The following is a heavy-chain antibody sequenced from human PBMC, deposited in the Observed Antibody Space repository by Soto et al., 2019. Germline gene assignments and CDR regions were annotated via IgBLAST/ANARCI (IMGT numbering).Heavy chain of an antibody. J-gene: IGHJ5*02. V-gene: IGHV3-48*01. CDR3: ARDQLTIFGVA. D-gene: IGHD3-3*01. CDR2: ISSSSSTI. CDR1: GFTFSSYS. Sequence: GGSLRLSCAASGFTFSSYSMNWVRQAPGKGLEWVSYISSSSSTIYYAESVKGRFTISRDNAKNSLFLQMNCLRAEDTAVYYCARDQLTIFGVAWGQGTLVTVSS.